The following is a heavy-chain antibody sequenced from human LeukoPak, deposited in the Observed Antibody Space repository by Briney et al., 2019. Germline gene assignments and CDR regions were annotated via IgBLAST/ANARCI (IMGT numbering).Heavy chain of an antibody. Sequence: SETLSLTCAVSGGSISSSNWWSWVRQPPGKGLEWIGEIYHSGSTNYNPSLKSRVTISVDKSKNQFSLKLSSVTAADTAVYYCARAKPMTTVTRWFDPWGQGTLVTVSS. J-gene: IGHJ5*02. D-gene: IGHD4-17*01. CDR2: IYHSGST. V-gene: IGHV4-4*02. CDR3: ARAKPMTTVTRWFDP. CDR1: GGSISSSNW.